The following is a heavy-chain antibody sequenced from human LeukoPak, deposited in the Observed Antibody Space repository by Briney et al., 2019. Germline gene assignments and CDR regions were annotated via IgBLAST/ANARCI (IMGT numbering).Heavy chain of an antibody. V-gene: IGHV4-34*01. CDR2: ISHSGST. D-gene: IGHD3-22*01. Sequence: SETLSLTCAVYGGSFSGYYWSWIRQPPGKGLEWIGEISHSGSTNYNPSLKSRVTISVDTSKNQFSLKLSSVTAADTAVYYCARDLSSGYLEWFDPWGQGTLVTVSS. CDR1: GGSFSGYY. CDR3: ARDLSSGYLEWFDP. J-gene: IGHJ5*02.